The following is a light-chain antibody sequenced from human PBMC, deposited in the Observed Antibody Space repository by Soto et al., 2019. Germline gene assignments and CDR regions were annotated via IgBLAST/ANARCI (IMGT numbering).Light chain of an antibody. J-gene: IGKJ1*01. Sequence: DIQLTQSPSFLSASVGDRVNITCRASQGISSYLAWYQQKPGKAPKVLIDAASTLQSGVPSRFSGSGSGTEFTLPISSLQPEDFATYSCQQLNNYPRTFGQGTKVEVK. V-gene: IGKV1-9*01. CDR1: QGISSY. CDR2: AAS. CDR3: QQLNNYPRT.